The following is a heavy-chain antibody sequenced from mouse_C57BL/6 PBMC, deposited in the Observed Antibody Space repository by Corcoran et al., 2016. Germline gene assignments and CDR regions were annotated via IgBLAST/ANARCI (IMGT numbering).Heavy chain of an antibody. Sequence: QVQLQQSGAELVKPGASVKISCTASGCAFSSYWLNWVKQRPGKGLEWMGQIYPGDGDTNYNGKFKGKATLTADNSSSTAYMQLSSLTSEDSAVYFCARSGNRNNAAYLGQGTLVTVSA. CDR3: ARSGNRNNAAY. J-gene: IGHJ3*01. D-gene: IGHD3-1*01. V-gene: IGHV1-80*01. CDR2: IYPGDGDT. CDR1: GCAFSSYW.